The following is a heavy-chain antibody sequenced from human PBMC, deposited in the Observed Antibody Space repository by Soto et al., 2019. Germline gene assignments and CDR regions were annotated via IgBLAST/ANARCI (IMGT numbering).Heavy chain of an antibody. V-gene: IGHV4-34*01. J-gene: IGHJ6*02. D-gene: IGHD3-22*01. CDR3: ARHMIVVGHYYYYYGMDV. CDR1: GGSFSGYY. CDR2: INHSGGT. Sequence: SETLSLTCAVYGGSFSGYYWTWIRQAPGKGLEWIGEINHSGGTNYNSSLKSRVTISIDTSKNQFSLILYSVTAADTAMYYCARHMIVVGHYYYYYGMDVWGQGTTVTVSS.